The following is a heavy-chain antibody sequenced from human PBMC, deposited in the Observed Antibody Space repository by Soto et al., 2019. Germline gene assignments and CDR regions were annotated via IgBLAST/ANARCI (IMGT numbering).Heavy chain of an antibody. V-gene: IGHV4-30-2*01. D-gene: IGHD4-17*01. Sequence: SETLSLTCTVSGGSVSSGSYYWSWIRQPPGKGLEWIGYIYHSGSTYYNPSLKSRVTMSVDTSKNQFSLKLSSVTAVDTAVYYCARKNGVLDAFDIWGQGTMVTVSS. CDR3: ARKNGVLDAFDI. CDR2: IYHSGST. CDR1: GGSVSSGSYY. J-gene: IGHJ3*02.